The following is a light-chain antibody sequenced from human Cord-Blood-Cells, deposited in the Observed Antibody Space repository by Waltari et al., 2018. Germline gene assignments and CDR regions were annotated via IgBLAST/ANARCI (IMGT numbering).Light chain of an antibody. CDR1: QSISSY. CDR3: QQSYSTPLT. V-gene: IGKV1-39*01. CDR2: AAS. J-gene: IGKJ4*01. Sequence: DSQMTQPPSSLSASVGHRVTITCRASQSISSYLNWYQQKPGKAPKLLIYAASSLQSGVPSRFSGSGSGTAFTLTISSLQPEDFATYYCQQSYSTPLTFGGGTKVEIK.